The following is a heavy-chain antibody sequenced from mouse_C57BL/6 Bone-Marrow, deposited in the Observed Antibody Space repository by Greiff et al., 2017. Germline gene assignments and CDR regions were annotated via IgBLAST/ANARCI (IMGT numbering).Heavy chain of an antibody. CDR2: ILPSIGRT. Sequence: QVQLQQSGSELRSPGSSVKLSCKDFDSEVFPIAYMSWVRQKPGHGFEWIGGILPSIGRTIYGEKFEDKATLDADTLSNTAYLELNSLTSEDSAIYDCARYYYGSSYWYFDVWGTGTTVTVSS. V-gene: IGHV15-2*01. CDR3: ARYYYGSSYWYFDV. J-gene: IGHJ1*03. CDR1: DSEVFPIAY. D-gene: IGHD1-1*01.